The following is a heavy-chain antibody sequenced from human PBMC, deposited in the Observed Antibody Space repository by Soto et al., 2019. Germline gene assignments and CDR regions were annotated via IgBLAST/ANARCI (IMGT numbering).Heavy chain of an antibody. Sequence: EVQLVESGGVVVQPGGSLRLSCAASGFTLDDYTMHWVRQAPGKGLEWVSLISWDGGSTYYADSVKGRFTISRDNSKNSLYLQMNSLRTEDTALYYCAKEARSSGWTPHWYFDLWGRGTLVTVSS. D-gene: IGHD6-19*01. CDR3: AKEARSSGWTPHWYFDL. J-gene: IGHJ2*01. CDR1: GFTLDDYT. CDR2: ISWDGGST. V-gene: IGHV3-43*01.